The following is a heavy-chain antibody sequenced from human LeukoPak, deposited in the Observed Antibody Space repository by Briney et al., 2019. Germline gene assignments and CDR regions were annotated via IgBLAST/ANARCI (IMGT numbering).Heavy chain of an antibody. Sequence: ASVKVSCKAIEYTFTGYFMHWVRQAPGQGLEWMGRINPNTGGTKYTQKFQGRVTMTRDTSISTAYMELSNLRSDDTAVYYCAIAGGGSDAFDIWGQGTMVTVSS. J-gene: IGHJ3*02. CDR2: INPNTGGT. D-gene: IGHD2-15*01. V-gene: IGHV1-2*06. CDR1: EYTFTGYF. CDR3: AIAGGGSDAFDI.